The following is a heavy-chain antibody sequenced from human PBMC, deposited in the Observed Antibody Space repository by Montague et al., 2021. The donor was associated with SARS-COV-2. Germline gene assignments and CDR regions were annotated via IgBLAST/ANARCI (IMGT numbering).Heavy chain of an antibody. Sequence: CAISGDSVSSNIAAWNWYRLSPSRGLEWLGRTYYRSKWYNDCADSVRSRLTISPDTSKNQFSLQLNSVTPEDTAVDYCSQERGPGRTTWHYFDYWGQGTLVTVSS. CDR1: GDSVSSNIAA. J-gene: IGHJ4*02. CDR2: TYYRSKWYN. V-gene: IGHV6-1*01. D-gene: IGHD1-14*01. CDR3: SQERGPGRTTWHYFDY.